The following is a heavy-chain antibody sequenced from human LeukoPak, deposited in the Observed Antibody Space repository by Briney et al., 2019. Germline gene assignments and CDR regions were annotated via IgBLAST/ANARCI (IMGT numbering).Heavy chain of an antibody. CDR1: GGSFSGYY. D-gene: IGHD3-22*01. J-gene: IGHJ4*02. Sequence: KTSETLSLTCAVYGGSFSGYYWSWIRQSAGKGLEWIGRIYTSGSTNYNPSLKSRFSMSVDTSKNQFSLRLTSVTAADTAVYYCARESGYYYDTSGYTFDYWGQGILVTVSS. CDR3: ARESGYYYDTSGYTFDY. CDR2: IYTSGST. V-gene: IGHV4-4*07.